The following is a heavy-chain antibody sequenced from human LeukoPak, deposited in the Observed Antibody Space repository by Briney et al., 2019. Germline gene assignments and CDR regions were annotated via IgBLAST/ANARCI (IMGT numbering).Heavy chain of an antibody. V-gene: IGHV3-23*01. J-gene: IGHJ4*02. CDR2: ISGSGGST. D-gene: IGHD5-12*01. CDR1: GFTFGSYA. CDR3: ATTRNVDIVDFDY. Sequence: GGSLRLSCAASGFTFGSYAMSWVRQAPGKGLEWVSAISGSGGSTYYADSVKGRFTISRDNSKNTLYLQMNSLRAEDTAVYYCATTRNVDIVDFDYWGQGTLVTVSS.